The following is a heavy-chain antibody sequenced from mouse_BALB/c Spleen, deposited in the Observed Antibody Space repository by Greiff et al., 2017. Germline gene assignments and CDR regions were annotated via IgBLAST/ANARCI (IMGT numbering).Heavy chain of an antibody. Sequence: EVMLVESGGGLVKPGGSLKLSCAASGFTFSSYAMSWVRQTPEKRLEWVASISSGGSTYYPDSVKGRFTISRDNARNILYLQMSSLRSEDTAMYYCARETTVDWYFDVWGAGTTVTVSS. CDR2: ISSGGST. J-gene: IGHJ1*01. D-gene: IGHD1-1*01. V-gene: IGHV5-6-5*01. CDR3: ARETTVDWYFDV. CDR1: GFTFSSYA.